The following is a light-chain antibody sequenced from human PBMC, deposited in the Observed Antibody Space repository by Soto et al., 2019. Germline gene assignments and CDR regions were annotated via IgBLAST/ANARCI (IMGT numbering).Light chain of an antibody. CDR3: CSGAGRNSYV. J-gene: IGLJ1*01. CDR1: SSDAGAFGF. Sequence: QSALAQPRSVSGSPGQSVTISCTRTSSDAGAFGFVSWFQQHPGKAPKLIMYYTSERPSGVPDRFSGSKSGNTVSLTISGLQAEDEADYYCCSGAGRNSYVFGTGTKLTVL. V-gene: IGLV2-11*01. CDR2: YTS.